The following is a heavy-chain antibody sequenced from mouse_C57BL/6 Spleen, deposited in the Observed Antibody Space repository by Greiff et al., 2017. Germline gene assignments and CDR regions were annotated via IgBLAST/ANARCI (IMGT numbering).Heavy chain of an antibody. D-gene: IGHD2-3*01. CDR2: IYPSDSET. CDR1: GYTFTSYW. CDR3: ARFLDGYFAY. V-gene: IGHV1-61*01. Sequence: QVQLQQPGAELVRPGSSVKLSCKASGYTFTSYWMDWVKQRPGQGLEWIGNIYPSDSETHYNQKFKDKATLTVDKSSSTAYMQLSSLTSEDSAVXYCARFLDGYFAYWGQGTLVTVSA. J-gene: IGHJ3*01.